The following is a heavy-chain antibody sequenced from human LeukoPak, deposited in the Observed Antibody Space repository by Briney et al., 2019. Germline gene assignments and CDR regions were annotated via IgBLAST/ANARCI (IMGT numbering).Heavy chain of an antibody. J-gene: IGHJ6*02. Sequence: SETLSLTCAVYGGSFSGYYWSWIRQHPGKGLEWIGYIYYSGSTYYNPSLKSRVTISVDTSKNQFSLKLSSVTAADTAVYYCARERPYYYGMDVWGQGTTVTVSS. CDR2: IYYSGST. CDR3: ARERPYYYGMDV. V-gene: IGHV4-31*11. CDR1: GGSFSGYY.